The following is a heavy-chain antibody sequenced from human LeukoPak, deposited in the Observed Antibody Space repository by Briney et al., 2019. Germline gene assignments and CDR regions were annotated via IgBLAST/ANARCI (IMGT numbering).Heavy chain of an antibody. CDR2: INHSGST. Sequence: SETLSLTCAVYGGSFSGYYWSWIRQPPGKGLEWIGEINHSGSTNYNPSPKSRVTISVDTSKNQFSLKLSSVTAADTAVYYCARRYYGSGSYYTRTNWFDPWGQGTLVTVSS. D-gene: IGHD3-10*01. CDR1: GGSFSGYY. J-gene: IGHJ5*02. CDR3: ARRYYGSGSYYTRTNWFDP. V-gene: IGHV4-34*01.